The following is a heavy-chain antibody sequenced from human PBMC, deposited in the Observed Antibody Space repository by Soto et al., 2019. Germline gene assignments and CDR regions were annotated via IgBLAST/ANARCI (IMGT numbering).Heavy chain of an antibody. J-gene: IGHJ6*02. CDR3: TTDATDYYGMDV. Sequence: GGSLRLSCAASGFTFSNAWMSWVRQALGKGLEWVGRIKSKTDGGTTDYAAPVKGRFTISRDDSKNTLYLLMNSLKTEDTAVYYCTTDATDYYGMDVWGQGTTVTVSS. V-gene: IGHV3-15*01. D-gene: IGHD2-15*01. CDR2: IKSKTDGGTT. CDR1: GFTFSNAW.